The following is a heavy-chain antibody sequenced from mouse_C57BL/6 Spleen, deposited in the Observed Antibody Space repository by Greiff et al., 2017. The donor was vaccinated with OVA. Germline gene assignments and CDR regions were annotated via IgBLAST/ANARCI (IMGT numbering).Heavy chain of an antibody. V-gene: IGHV5-9-1*02. J-gene: IGHJ4*01. CDR2: ISSGGDYI. D-gene: IGHD1-1*01. CDR3: TRGGNYYGSTYGGAMDY. CDR1: GFTFSSYS. Sequence: EVHLVESGEGLVKPGGSLKLSCAASGFTFSSYSMSWVRQTPEKRLEWVAYISSGGDYIYYADTVKGRFTISRDNARNTLYLQMSSLKSEDTSMYYCTRGGNYYGSTYGGAMDYWGQGTSVTVSS.